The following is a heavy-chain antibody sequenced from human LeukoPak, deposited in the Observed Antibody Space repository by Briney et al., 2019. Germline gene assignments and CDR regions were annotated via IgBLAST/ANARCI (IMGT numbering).Heavy chain of an antibody. CDR1: GGSISYYY. J-gene: IGHJ4*02. D-gene: IGHD3-22*01. V-gene: IGHV4-59*01. Sequence: PSETLSLTCTVSGGSISYYYWGWIRQPPGKGLEWIGYIYYSGSTNYHPSLKSRVTISVDTSKNQFSLNLSSVTAADTAVYSCARADYYYDSSGYTYPFDYWGQGILVTVSS. CDR2: IYYSGST. CDR3: ARADYYYDSSGYTYPFDY.